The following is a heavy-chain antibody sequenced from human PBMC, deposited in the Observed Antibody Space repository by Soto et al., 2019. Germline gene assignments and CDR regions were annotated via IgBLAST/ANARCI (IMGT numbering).Heavy chain of an antibody. CDR3: ARGLRDYIWGSYRYTDY. D-gene: IGHD3-16*02. V-gene: IGHV4-39*01. CDR2: IYYSGST. J-gene: IGHJ4*02. Sequence: PSETLSLTCTVSGGSISSSSYYWGWIRQPPGKGLEWIGSIYYSGSTYYNPSLKSRVTISVDTSKNQFSLKLSSVTAADTAVYYCARGLRDYIWGSYRYTDYWGQGTLVTVSS. CDR1: GGSISSSSYY.